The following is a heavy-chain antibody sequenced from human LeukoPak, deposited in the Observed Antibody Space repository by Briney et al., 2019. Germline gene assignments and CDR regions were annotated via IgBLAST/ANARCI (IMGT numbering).Heavy chain of an antibody. CDR1: GFTFSSYA. CDR3: ARDSTDGVIPRELHPPFDY. D-gene: IGHD1-26*01. Sequence: GGSLRPSCAASGFTFSSYAVHWVRQAPGKGLEWVAVMSYDGSNRYYADSVKGRFTISRDNSKNALYLQMNSLRAEDTAVYYCARDSTDGVIPRELHPPFDYWGQGTLVTVSS. J-gene: IGHJ4*02. CDR2: MSYDGSNR. V-gene: IGHV3-30-3*01.